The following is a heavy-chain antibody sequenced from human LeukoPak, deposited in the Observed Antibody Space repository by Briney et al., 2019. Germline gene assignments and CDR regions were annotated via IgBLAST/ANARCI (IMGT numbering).Heavy chain of an antibody. CDR1: GYTFISYA. D-gene: IGHD6-6*01. V-gene: IGHV1-3*04. Sequence: ASVKVSCKASGYTFISYAIHWMRQAPGQGLEWMGWINTGNGNTKYSQTFQGRVTITRDTSASTAYMELSSLRFDDTAVYYCAKVESSSSFDYWGQGTLVTVSS. CDR2: INTGNGNT. CDR3: AKVESSSSFDY. J-gene: IGHJ4*02.